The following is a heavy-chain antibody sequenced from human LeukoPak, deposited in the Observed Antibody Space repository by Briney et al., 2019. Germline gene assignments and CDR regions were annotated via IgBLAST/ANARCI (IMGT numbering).Heavy chain of an antibody. CDR3: ARGAYDSSGYYDYFDY. CDR2: ISSSGSTI. V-gene: IGHV3-11*01. Sequence: GGSLRLSCAASGFTFSDYYMSWIRQAPGKGLEWVSYISSSGSTIYHADSVKGRFTISRDNAKNSLYLQMNSLRAEDTALYYCARGAYDSSGYYDYFDYWGQGTLVTDSA. J-gene: IGHJ4*02. D-gene: IGHD3-22*01. CDR1: GFTFSDYY.